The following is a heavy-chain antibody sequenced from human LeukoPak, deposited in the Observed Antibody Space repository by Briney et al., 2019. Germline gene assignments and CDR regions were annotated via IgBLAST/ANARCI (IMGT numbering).Heavy chain of an antibody. CDR3: TTDSGDYGDYVRK. V-gene: IGHV3-15*01. CDR2: IKSKSAGGTT. D-gene: IGHD4-17*01. Sequence: GGSLTLSCAASGFTFNNAWLSWIRQAPGKGLEWVGRIKSKSAGGTTDYPAPVKGRFTISRDDPKNMLYLQMNSLKTEDTAVYYCTTDSGDYGDYVRKWGQGTLVTVSS. J-gene: IGHJ4*02. CDR1: GFTFNNAW.